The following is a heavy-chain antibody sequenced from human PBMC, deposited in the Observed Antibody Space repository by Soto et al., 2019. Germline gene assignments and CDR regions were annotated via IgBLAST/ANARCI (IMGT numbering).Heavy chain of an antibody. Sequence: GGSLRLSCAASGFTFDDYAMHWVRQAPRKGLEWVSGISWNSGSIGYADSVKGRFTISRDNAKNSLYLQMNSLRAEDTALYYCAKARYCSSTSCYSFDYWGQGTLVTVSS. CDR3: AKARYCSSTSCYSFDY. CDR2: ISWNSGSI. D-gene: IGHD2-2*01. CDR1: GFTFDDYA. V-gene: IGHV3-9*01. J-gene: IGHJ4*02.